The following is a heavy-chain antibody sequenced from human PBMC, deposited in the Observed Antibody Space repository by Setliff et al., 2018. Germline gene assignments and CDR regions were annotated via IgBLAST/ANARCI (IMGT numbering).Heavy chain of an antibody. J-gene: IGHJ4*02. CDR3: ARDLGHGGDSDY. Sequence: PSETLSLTCTVSGGSISSYYWSWIRQPAGKGLEWIGHIYIGGSANYNPSLKSRVTMSIGTSKNQVSLKLNSVTATDTAVYYCARDLGHGGDSDYWGQGILVTVSS. CDR1: GGSISSYY. V-gene: IGHV4-4*07. D-gene: IGHD2-21*02. CDR2: IYIGGSA.